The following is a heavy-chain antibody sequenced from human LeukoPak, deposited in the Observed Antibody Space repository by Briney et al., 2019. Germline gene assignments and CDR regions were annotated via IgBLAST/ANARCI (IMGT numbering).Heavy chain of an antibody. CDR2: IWYDGSDA. Sequence: GGSLRLSCAASGFTFRSNGMHWVRQAPGRGLEWVTYIWYDGSDADYADPVKGRFTISRDNAKNTLYLQMNSLRAEDTAVHYCARARNGSLDYWGQGTLVTVSS. CDR1: GFTFRSNG. V-gene: IGHV3-33*08. J-gene: IGHJ4*02. D-gene: IGHD6-19*01. CDR3: ARARNGSLDY.